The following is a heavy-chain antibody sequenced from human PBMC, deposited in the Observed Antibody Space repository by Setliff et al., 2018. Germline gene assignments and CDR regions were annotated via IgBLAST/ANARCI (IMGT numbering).Heavy chain of an antibody. CDR1: GASLTSGGFY. V-gene: IGHV4-61*09. D-gene: IGHD1-26*01. J-gene: IGHJ4*02. CDR2: ISPSGST. CDR3: ARSPSSGAYWNPRPFYSDY. Sequence: SETLSLTCPVSGASLTSGGFYWTWIRQPAGKGLEWIGHISPSGSTTYNPSAKSRVTISLDTSKNHFSLKLDSVTAADTALYYCARSPSSGAYWNPRPFYSDYWARGTLVTVSS.